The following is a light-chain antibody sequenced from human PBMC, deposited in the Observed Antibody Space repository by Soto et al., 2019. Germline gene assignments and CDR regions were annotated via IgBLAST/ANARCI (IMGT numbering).Light chain of an antibody. Sequence: EIQMTQSPSSLSASVGDRVTITCRASQRISNYLAWYQQKPGKVPKLLIYGASTLQSGVPSRLSGSGSGTDFTLIINSLQPEDVATYYCQMYDSAPWTFGQGTKVEI. CDR2: GAS. V-gene: IGKV1-27*01. J-gene: IGKJ1*01. CDR3: QMYDSAPWT. CDR1: QRISNY.